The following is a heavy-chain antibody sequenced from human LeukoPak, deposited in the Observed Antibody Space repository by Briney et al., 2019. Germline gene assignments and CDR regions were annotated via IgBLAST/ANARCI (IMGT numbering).Heavy chain of an antibody. Sequence: SETLSLTCTVSGGSISSSSYYWGWIRQPPGKGLEWIGSIYYSGSTYYNPSLKSRVTISVDTSKNQFSLKLSSVTAADTAVYYCARAKSSSSWYMFDPWGQGTLVTVSS. J-gene: IGHJ5*02. CDR2: IYYSGST. CDR3: ARAKSSSSWYMFDP. D-gene: IGHD6-13*01. V-gene: IGHV4-39*07. CDR1: GGSISSSSYY.